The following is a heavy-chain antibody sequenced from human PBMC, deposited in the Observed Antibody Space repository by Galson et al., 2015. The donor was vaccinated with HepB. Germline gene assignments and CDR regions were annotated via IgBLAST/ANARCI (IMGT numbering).Heavy chain of an antibody. D-gene: IGHD3-16*01. Sequence: SLRLSCASSGFSFSNYAIHWVRQAPGKGLEWMADISYDGSFRYYSDSVKGRFTVSRDHSRSLLYLQMNSLRVDDTAVYYCAKGAPVRIGMIINQSLGFDPWGQGTLVIVSS. CDR3: AKGAPVRIGMIINQSLGFDP. J-gene: IGHJ5*01. CDR1: GFSFSNYA. V-gene: IGHV3-30*18. CDR2: ISYDGSFR.